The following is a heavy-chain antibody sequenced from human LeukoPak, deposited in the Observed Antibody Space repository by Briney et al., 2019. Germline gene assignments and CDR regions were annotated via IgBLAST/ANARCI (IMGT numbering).Heavy chain of an antibody. Sequence: TGGSLRLSCAASGFTFSSYSMNWVRQAPGKGLEWVSSISSSSCYIYYADSVKGRFTISRDNAKNSLYLQMNSLRAEDTAVYYCAGSGSVFWFDPWGQGTLVTVSS. CDR2: ISSSSCYI. D-gene: IGHD1-26*01. J-gene: IGHJ5*02. CDR3: AGSGSVFWFDP. V-gene: IGHV3-21*01. CDR1: GFTFSSYS.